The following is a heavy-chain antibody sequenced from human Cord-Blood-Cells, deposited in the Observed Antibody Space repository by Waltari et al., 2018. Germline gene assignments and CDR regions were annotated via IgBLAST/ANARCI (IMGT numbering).Heavy chain of an antibody. CDR1: GGSISRSSYS. V-gene: IGHV4-39*01. CDR2: IYYSGST. D-gene: IGHD4-4*01. Sequence: QLQLQESGPGLVKPSETLSLTCPVSGGSISRSSYSWGWIRQPPGKGLVWIGSIYYSGSTYYNPSLKSRVTISVDTSKNQFSLKLSSVTAADTAVYYCAFDYSNYFDYWGQGTLVTVSS. CDR3: AFDYSNYFDY. J-gene: IGHJ4*02.